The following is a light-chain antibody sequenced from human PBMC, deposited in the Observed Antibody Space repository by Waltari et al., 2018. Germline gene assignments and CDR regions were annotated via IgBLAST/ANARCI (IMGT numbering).Light chain of an antibody. CDR1: SSNIGTNT. J-gene: IGLJ2*01. CDR2: GYN. CDR3: AAWDDSLNVV. V-gene: IGLV1-44*01. Sequence: QSVLTQPTSASGTPGQRVTISCSGSSSNIGTNTVTWYQPPPGTAPKRLILGYNFRPSGVPDRFSGSKSGTSASLAIRGLQSEDEADYYCAAWDDSLNVVCGGGTKLTVL.